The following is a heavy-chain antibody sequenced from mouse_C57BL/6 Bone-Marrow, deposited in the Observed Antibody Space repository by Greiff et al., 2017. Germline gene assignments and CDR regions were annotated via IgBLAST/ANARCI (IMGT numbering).Heavy chain of an antibody. V-gene: IGHV5-4*01. J-gene: IGHJ2*01. CDR1: GFTFSSYA. D-gene: IGHD1-1*01. CDR3: AREGGSSSFDY. Sequence: EVQGVESGGGLVKPGGSLKLSCAASGFTFSSYAMSWVRQTPEKRLEWVAIISDGGSYTYYPDNVKGRFTISRDNAKNNLYLQMSHLKSEDTAMYYCAREGGSSSFDYWGQGTTLTVSS. CDR2: ISDGGSYT.